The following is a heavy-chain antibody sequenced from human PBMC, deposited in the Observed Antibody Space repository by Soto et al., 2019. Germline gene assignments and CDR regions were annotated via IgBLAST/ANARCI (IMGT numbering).Heavy chain of an antibody. D-gene: IGHD3-22*01. CDR3: ARADVTSVVVITSDAFDI. CDR2: IYYSGST. V-gene: IGHV4-31*03. Sequence: SETRSLTCPVSGDPISSGGYYWCWIRQHPGKGLEWIGYIYYSGSTYYNPSLKSRVTISVDTSKNQFSLKLSSVTAADTAVYYCARADVTSVVVITSDAFDIWGQGTMVTVSS. CDR1: GDPISSGGYY. J-gene: IGHJ3*02.